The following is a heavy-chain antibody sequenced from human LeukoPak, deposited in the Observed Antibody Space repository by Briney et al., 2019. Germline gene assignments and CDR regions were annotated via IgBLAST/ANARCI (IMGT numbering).Heavy chain of an antibody. CDR2: ISGSGGST. CDR3: ARVIRAAPGKGYFDY. Sequence: GGSLRLSCATSGFIFSTYALSGVRQAPGKGLEWASSISGSGGSTYHADSVKGRFTISRDSYKNTLYLQMNSLRAEDTAIYYCARVIRAAPGKGYFDYWGQGTLVTVSS. V-gene: IGHV3-23*01. D-gene: IGHD6-13*01. J-gene: IGHJ4*02. CDR1: GFIFSTYA.